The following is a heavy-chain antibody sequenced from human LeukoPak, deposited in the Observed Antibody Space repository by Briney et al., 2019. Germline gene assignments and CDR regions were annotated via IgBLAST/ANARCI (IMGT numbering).Heavy chain of an antibody. D-gene: IGHD6-13*01. CDR2: IRYDGSSQ. CDR1: GFTFSRYG. Sequence: GGSLRLSCAASGFTFSRYGMHWVRQAPGKGLEWVAFIRYDGSSQRYTDSVKGRFTISRDNSKNTVYLQMNSLRAEDTAVYYCAKRRDVAAGGSGAFDYWGQGSLVTVSS. V-gene: IGHV3-30*02. J-gene: IGHJ4*02. CDR3: AKRRDVAAGGSGAFDY.